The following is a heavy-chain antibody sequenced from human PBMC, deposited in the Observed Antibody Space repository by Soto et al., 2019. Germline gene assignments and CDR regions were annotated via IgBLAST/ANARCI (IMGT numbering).Heavy chain of an antibody. CDR3: ARIWYCGGDCYSDGFDL. J-gene: IGHJ3*01. CDR1: GYTFTSYG. V-gene: IGHV1-18*01. Sequence: ASVKVSCKASGYTFTSYGSSWVRQAPGQGLEWMGWISAYNGNTNYAQKVQGRVTMTTDTSTSTAYMELRSLRSDDTAVYYCARIWYCGGDCYSDGFDLWGQGTMVTVSS. CDR2: ISAYNGNT. D-gene: IGHD2-21*02.